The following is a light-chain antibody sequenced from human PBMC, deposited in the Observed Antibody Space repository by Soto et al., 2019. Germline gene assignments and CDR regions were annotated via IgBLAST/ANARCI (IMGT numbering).Light chain of an antibody. CDR3: QQYET. Sequence: GDRVTITCRASQSISSWLAWYQQKPGKAPKLLIYDASSLESGVPSRFSGSGSGTEFTLTISSLQPDDLATYYCQQYETFGQGTKVEIK. J-gene: IGKJ1*01. CDR1: QSISSW. V-gene: IGKV1-5*01. CDR2: DAS.